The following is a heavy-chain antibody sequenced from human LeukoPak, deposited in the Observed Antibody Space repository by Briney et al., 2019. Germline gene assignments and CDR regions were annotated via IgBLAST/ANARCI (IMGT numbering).Heavy chain of an antibody. Sequence: QPGGSLRLSCAASGFTFSTHVMHWVRQAPGKGLEWVAVISYDGSNKYYADSVKGRFTISRDNSKNTLYLQMNSLRAEDTAVYYCARAPGDTAMVFFDYWGQGTLVTVSS. CDR1: GFTFSTHV. V-gene: IGHV3-30*04. D-gene: IGHD5-18*01. CDR2: ISYDGSNK. CDR3: ARAPGDTAMVFFDY. J-gene: IGHJ4*02.